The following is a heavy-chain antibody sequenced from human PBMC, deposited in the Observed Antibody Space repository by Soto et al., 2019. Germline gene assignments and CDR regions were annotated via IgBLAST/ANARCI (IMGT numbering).Heavy chain of an antibody. CDR1: GYTFTSYG. J-gene: IGHJ4*02. V-gene: IGHV1-18*04. D-gene: IGHD5-12*01. Sequence: QVQLVQSGAEVKKPGASVQVSCKASGYTFTSYGISWVRQAPGQVLESMGWISAYNGNTNYAQKLQGRVTMTTDTSTSTAYMELRSLRSDDTAVYYCARLVRRDGYNPLDYWGQGTLVTVSS. CDR2: ISAYNGNT. CDR3: ARLVRRDGYNPLDY.